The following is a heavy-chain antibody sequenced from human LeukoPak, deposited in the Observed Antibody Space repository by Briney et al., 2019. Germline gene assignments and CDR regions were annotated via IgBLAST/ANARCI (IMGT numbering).Heavy chain of an antibody. J-gene: IGHJ4*02. CDR3: TTVTMVPDGG. V-gene: IGHV3-15*01. CDR1: GFTFSNAW. CDR2: INSKTDGGTT. Sequence: GGSLRLSCAASGFTFSNAWLTWVRQAPGKGLEWVGRINSKTDGGTTDYAAPVKGRFTISRDDSKNTLYLQMNSLKTEDTAVYYCTTVTMVPDGGWGQGTLVTVSS. D-gene: IGHD3-10*01.